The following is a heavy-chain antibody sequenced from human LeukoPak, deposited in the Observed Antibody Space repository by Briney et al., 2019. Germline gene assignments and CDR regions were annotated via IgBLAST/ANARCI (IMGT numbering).Heavy chain of an antibody. CDR1: GGSIGPYY. Sequence: SETLSLTCIISGGSIGPYYWSWIRQAAGKGPEWIGRIYTTGTADYNPSLKGRVFLSVDTSKNQFSLKLSSVTAADTAVYYCARAMGWFGEFPYYFDYWGQGTLVTVSS. CDR2: IYTTGTA. D-gene: IGHD3-10*01. J-gene: IGHJ4*02. CDR3: ARAMGWFGEFPYYFDY. V-gene: IGHV4-4*07.